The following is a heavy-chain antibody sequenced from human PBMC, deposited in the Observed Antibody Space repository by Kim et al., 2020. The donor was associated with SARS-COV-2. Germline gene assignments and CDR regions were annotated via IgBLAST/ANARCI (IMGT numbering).Heavy chain of an antibody. CDR3: AKDSYGVLTA. Sequence: GSPSYNPSVKSRVSISLDTSKNQFFLRLDSVTAADTAVYYCAKDSYGVLTAWGQGTLVTVSS. J-gene: IGHJ4*02. D-gene: IGHD4-17*01. V-gene: IGHV4-31*02. CDR2: GSP.